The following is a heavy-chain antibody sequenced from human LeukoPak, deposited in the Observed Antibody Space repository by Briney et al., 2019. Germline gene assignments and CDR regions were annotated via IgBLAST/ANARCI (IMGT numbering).Heavy chain of an antibody. V-gene: IGHV4-59*08. Sequence: PSETLSLTCTVSGGSISSYYWSWIRQPPGKGLERIGYIYYSGSTNYNPSLKSRVTISVDTSKNQFSLKLSSVTAADTAVYYCARLNGYNIYDAFDIWGQGTMVTVSS. D-gene: IGHD5-24*01. CDR2: IYYSGST. J-gene: IGHJ3*02. CDR1: GGSISSYY. CDR3: ARLNGYNIYDAFDI.